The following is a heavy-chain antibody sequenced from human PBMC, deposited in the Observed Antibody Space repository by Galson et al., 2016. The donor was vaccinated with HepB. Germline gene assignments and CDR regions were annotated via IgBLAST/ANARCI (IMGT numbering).Heavy chain of an antibody. CDR2: IFPRDSDA. CDR3: ARHNYDILAYGMDV. CDR1: GYSFTTYW. D-gene: IGHD3-9*01. V-gene: IGHV5-51*01. J-gene: IGHJ6*02. Sequence: QSGAEVKKPGESLKISCKAFGYSFTTYWIGWVRQMPGKGLEWMGIIFPRDSDARYSPSFEGHVSISVDKSTNTAYLQWDSLKASDTAMYYCARHNYDILAYGMDVWGQGALVTVSS.